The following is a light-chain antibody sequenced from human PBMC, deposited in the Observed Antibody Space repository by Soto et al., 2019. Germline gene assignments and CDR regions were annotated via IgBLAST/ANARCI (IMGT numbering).Light chain of an antibody. J-gene: IGKJ5*01. CDR1: QSVKTF. CDR2: DAS. Sequence: EIVLTQPPATLSLSAGVGPTLSCRASQSVKTFLVWYQQRPGQAPRLLIHDASHRAAGIPARFSGSGFGTDFTLTISGLEPEDAAVYYCQQRSNWPPITFGQGTGLEIK. V-gene: IGKV3-11*01. CDR3: QQRSNWPPIT.